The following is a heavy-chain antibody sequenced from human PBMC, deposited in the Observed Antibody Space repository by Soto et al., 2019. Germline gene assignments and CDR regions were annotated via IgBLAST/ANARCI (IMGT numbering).Heavy chain of an antibody. Sequence: SVKVSCKASGGTFSSYTISWVRQAPGQGLEWMGRIIPILGIANYAQKFQGRVTITRDTSASTAYMELSSLRSEDTAVYYCARSLGYYDSRGYYYDWYFDLWGRGTLVTVSS. CDR1: GGTFSSYT. D-gene: IGHD3-22*01. J-gene: IGHJ2*01. CDR2: IIPILGIA. CDR3: ARSLGYYDSRGYYYDWYFDL. V-gene: IGHV1-69*02.